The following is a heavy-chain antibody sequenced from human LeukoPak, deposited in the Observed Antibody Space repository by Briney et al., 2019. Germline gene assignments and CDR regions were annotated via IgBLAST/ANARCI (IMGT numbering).Heavy chain of an antibody. J-gene: IGHJ3*02. CDR1: GFTFSSYS. V-gene: IGHV3-21*01. Sequence: GGSLRLSCAASGFTFSSYSMNWVRQAPGKGLEWVSSISSSSSYIYYADSVKGRFTISRDNAKNSLYLQMNSLRAEDTAVYYCARSSTPDIPDAFDIWGQGTMVTVSS. D-gene: IGHD2-15*01. CDR3: ARSSTPDIPDAFDI. CDR2: ISSSSSYI.